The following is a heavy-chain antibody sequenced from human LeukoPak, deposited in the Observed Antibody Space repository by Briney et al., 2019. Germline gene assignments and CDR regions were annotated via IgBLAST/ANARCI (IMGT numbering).Heavy chain of an antibody. D-gene: IGHD6-13*01. CDR1: GFTFSSYA. Sequence: PGGSLRLSCAASGFTFSSYAMSWVRQAPGKGLEWVSAISGSGGSTYYADSVKGRFTISRDHSKNTLYLQMNSLRAEDTAVYYCAKPPPYSSSWYLFDYWGQGTLVTVSS. J-gene: IGHJ4*02. V-gene: IGHV3-23*01. CDR3: AKPPPYSSSWYLFDY. CDR2: ISGSGGST.